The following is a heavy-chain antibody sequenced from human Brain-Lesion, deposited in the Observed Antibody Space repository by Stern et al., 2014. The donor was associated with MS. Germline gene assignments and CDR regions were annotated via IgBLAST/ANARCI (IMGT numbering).Heavy chain of an antibody. V-gene: IGHV3-30*18. CDR1: GFTFGSCA. Sequence: VHLVESGGGVVQPGRPLRLSCVASGFTFGSCAMHWVRQAPGKGLEWGAVVSYDGSNKYYADSVKGRFTISRDNSQNTLYMQMSSLRPEDTAVYYCAKDRQYLTYFFDHWGQGSLVTVSS. J-gene: IGHJ5*02. CDR3: AKDRQYLTYFFDH. D-gene: IGHD2/OR15-2a*01. CDR2: VSYDGSNK.